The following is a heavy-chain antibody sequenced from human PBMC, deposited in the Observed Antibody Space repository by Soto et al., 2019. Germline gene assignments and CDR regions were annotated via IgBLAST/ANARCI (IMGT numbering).Heavy chain of an antibody. J-gene: IGHJ5*02. V-gene: IGHV3-7*01. CDR1: GFTFSRYW. Sequence: EVQLVQSGGGLVQPGGSLRLSCAASGFTFSRYWMTWVRQTPGRGLEWVASIKEDGNEKYYMDSLKGRFTISRDNAKNSLSLEGGGPRTDDTAVYYCVRDGLLLWLGEAGWFDNWGQGSLITVS. D-gene: IGHD3-10*01. CDR2: IKEDGNEK. CDR3: VRDGLLLWLGEAGWFDN.